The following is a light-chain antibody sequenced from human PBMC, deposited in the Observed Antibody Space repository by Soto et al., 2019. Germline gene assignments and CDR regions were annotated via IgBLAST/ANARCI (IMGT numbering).Light chain of an antibody. J-gene: IGKJ3*01. CDR2: AAS. CDR1: QGISNW. Sequence: DIQMTQSPSFVSASVGERVSITCRASQGISNWLAWYQQKPGRAPKLLIYAASSLQSGVSSRFSGSGSGTDFTLTISSLQPEDFATYYCQQGNSFPFTFGPGTKVDIK. CDR3: QQGNSFPFT. V-gene: IGKV1D-12*01.